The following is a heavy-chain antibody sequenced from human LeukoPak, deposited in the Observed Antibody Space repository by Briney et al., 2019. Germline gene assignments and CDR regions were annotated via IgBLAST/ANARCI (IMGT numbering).Heavy chain of an antibody. CDR2: ISYDGSNK. D-gene: IGHD4/OR15-4a*01. J-gene: IGHJ4*02. V-gene: IGHV3-30-3*01. Sequence: GGSLRLSCAASGFTFSSYAMHWVRQAPGKGLEWVAVISYDGSNKYYADSVKGRFTTSRDNSKNTLYLQMNSLRAEDTAVYYCARYGGEGFDYWGQGTLVTVSS. CDR1: GFTFSSYA. CDR3: ARYGGEGFDY.